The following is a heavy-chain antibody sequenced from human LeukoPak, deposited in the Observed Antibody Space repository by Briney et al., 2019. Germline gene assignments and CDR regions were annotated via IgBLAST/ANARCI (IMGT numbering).Heavy chain of an antibody. CDR2: ISTYNGYA. J-gene: IGHJ3*02. CDR3: ARGGRWELPRPYAFDI. Sequence: ASVKVSCKASGYIFTNYGISWVRQAPGQGLEWMGWISTYNGYANYAQKLQGTVTMTIDTSTSTAYMELRNLRSDDTAVYYCARGGRWELPRPYAFDIWGQGTMVTVSS. V-gene: IGHV1-18*01. CDR1: GYIFTNYG. D-gene: IGHD1-26*01.